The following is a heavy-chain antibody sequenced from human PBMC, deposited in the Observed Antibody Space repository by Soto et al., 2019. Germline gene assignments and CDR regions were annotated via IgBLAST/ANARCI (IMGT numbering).Heavy chain of an antibody. V-gene: IGHV4-34*02. CDR1: GGCFTGYF. D-gene: IGHD3-3*01. CDR2: MNQSRST. Sequence: QVQLQQWGAGLLKPSETLSLTSAVSGGCFTGYFWNWIRQTPGKGLEWIGEMNQSRSTTYNPSRKISVTNSVDRSKIQFSLGLNSVTSADTAVYYCARGNFWSGYDPSYYYYMDVWGKGTAVTVSS. CDR3: ARGNFWSGYDPSYYYYMDV. J-gene: IGHJ6*03.